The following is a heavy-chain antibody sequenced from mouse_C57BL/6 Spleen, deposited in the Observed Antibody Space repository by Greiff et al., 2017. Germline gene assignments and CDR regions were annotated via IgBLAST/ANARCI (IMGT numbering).Heavy chain of an antibody. D-gene: IGHD1-1*01. J-gene: IGHJ2*01. CDR2: ISYDGSN. CDR3: AREDYYGRGY. V-gene: IGHV3-6*01. Sequence: EVKLVESGPGLVKPSQSLSLTCSVTGYSITSGYYWNWIRQFPGNKLEWMGYISYDGSNNYNPSLKNRISITRDTSKNQFFLKLNSVTTEDTATYYCAREDYYGRGYWGQGTTLTVSS. CDR1: GYSITSGYY.